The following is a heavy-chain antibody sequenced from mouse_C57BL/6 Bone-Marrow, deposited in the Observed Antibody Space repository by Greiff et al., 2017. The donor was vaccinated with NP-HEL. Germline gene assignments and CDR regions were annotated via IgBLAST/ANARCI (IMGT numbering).Heavy chain of an antibody. CDR2: IYPGDGDT. CDR1: GYAFSSSW. CDR3: ARNGYGSSYLYWYFDV. V-gene: IGHV1-82*01. J-gene: IGHJ1*03. D-gene: IGHD1-1*01. Sequence: VQRVESGPELVKPGASVKISCKASGYAFSSSWMNWVKQRPGKGLEWIGRIYPGDGDTNYNGKFKGKATLTADKSSSTAYMQLSSLTSEDSAVYFCARNGYGSSYLYWYFDVWGTGTTVTVSS.